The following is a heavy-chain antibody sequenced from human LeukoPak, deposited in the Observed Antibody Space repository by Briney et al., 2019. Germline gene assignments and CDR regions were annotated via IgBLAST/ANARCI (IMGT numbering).Heavy chain of an antibody. CDR2: IWYGGSNT. CDR3: ARGRGLVVDLDY. D-gene: IGHD2-15*01. J-gene: IGHJ4*02. V-gene: IGHV3-33*08. CDR1: GFTFSTYG. Sequence: PGGSLRLSCAASGFTFSTYGMHWVRQAPGKGLEWVAVIWYGGSNTYYVDSVKGRFTISRDNSKNTLYVQMNSLRAEDTAVYYCARGRGLVVDLDYWGQGTLVTVSS.